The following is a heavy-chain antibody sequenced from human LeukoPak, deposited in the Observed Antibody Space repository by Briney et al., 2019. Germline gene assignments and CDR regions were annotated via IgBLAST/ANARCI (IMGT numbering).Heavy chain of an antibody. CDR1: GGTFSSYA. CDR3: ARGGSSGWYTVI. D-gene: IGHD6-19*01. CDR2: IIPIFGTA. V-gene: IGHV1-69*05. Sequence: SVKVSCKASGGTFSSYAISWVRQAPGQGLEWMGRIIPIFGTANYAQKFQGRVTITTDESTSTAYMELSSLRSEDTAVYYCARGGSSGWYTVIWGQGTMVTVSS. J-gene: IGHJ3*02.